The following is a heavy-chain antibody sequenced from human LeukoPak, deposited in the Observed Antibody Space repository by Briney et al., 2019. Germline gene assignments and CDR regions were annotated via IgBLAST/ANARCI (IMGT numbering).Heavy chain of an antibody. D-gene: IGHD3-10*01. V-gene: IGHV4-39*01. J-gene: IGHJ4*02. CDR2: IYYSGST. CDR1: GGSISSSSYY. Sequence: TSGTLSLTCTVSGGSISSSSYYWGWIRQPPGKGLEWIGSIYYSGSTYYNPSLKSRVTISVDTSKNQFSLKLSSVTAADTAVYYCVAGGFYGYWGQGTLVTVSS. CDR3: VAGGFYGY.